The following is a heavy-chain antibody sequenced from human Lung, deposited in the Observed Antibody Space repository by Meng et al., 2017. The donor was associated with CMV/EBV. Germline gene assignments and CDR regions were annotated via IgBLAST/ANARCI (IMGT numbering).Heavy chain of an antibody. Sequence: ASALGLLTPSGTLALTCGVSGVSISSKIRWTWVRQPPGKGLEWIGDIDDSGSTNYNPSLNSRISISLDKSKNHFSLKVNSVTAADTAVYYCARGKQDAWELLAYWGQGALVTVSS. V-gene: IGHV4-4*02. CDR1: GVSISSKIR. CDR2: IDDSGST. D-gene: IGHD1-26*01. J-gene: IGHJ4*02. CDR3: ARGKQDAWELLAY.